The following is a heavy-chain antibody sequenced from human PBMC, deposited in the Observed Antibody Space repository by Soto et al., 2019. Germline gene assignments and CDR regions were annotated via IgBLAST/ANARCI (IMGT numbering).Heavy chain of an antibody. CDR3: AGTTSHYWYYMDV. CDR1: GDSVSSNSSA. V-gene: IGHV6-1*01. J-gene: IGHJ6*03. D-gene: IGHD1-7*01. CDR2: TYYRSRWYN. Sequence: SQTLSLTCALSGDSVSSNSSAWNWIRQSPSRGLEWLGRTYYRSRWYNDYAVSVKSRITINPDTSKNQFSLQLTSVTPEDTAVYYCAGTTSHYWYYMDVWGKGTTVTVSS.